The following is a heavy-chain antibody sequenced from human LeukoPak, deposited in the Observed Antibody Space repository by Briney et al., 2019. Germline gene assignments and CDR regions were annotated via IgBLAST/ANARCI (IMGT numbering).Heavy chain of an antibody. V-gene: IGHV5-51*01. CDR2: IYPGDSDT. CDR3: ARRVSVSGTPDWFDP. D-gene: IGHD6-19*01. CDR1: GYSFTSYW. Sequence: GESLKISCKGSGYSFTSYWIGWVRQMPGKGLEWMGIIYPGDSDTRYSPSFQGQVTISADKSISTAYLQWGSLKASDTAMYYCARRVSVSGTPDWFDPWGQGTLVTVSS. J-gene: IGHJ5*02.